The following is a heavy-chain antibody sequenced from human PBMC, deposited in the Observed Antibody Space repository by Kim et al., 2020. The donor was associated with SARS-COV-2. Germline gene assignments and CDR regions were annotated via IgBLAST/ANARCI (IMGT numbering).Heavy chain of an antibody. Sequence: GESLKISCKGSGYSFTSYWIGWVRQMPGKGLEWMGIIYPGDSDTRYSPSFQGQVTISADKSISTAYLQWSSLKASDTAMYYCARHDHYDILTGYPNGPIEDWGQGTLVTVSS. V-gene: IGHV5-51*01. J-gene: IGHJ4*02. CDR2: IYPGDSDT. CDR3: ARHDHYDILTGYPNGPIED. D-gene: IGHD3-9*01. CDR1: GYSFTSYW.